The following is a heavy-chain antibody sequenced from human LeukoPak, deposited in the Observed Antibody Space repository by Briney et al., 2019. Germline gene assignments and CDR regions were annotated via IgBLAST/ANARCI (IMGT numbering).Heavy chain of an antibody. CDR2: IYYSGST. D-gene: IGHD6-19*01. Sequence: PSETLSLTCTVSGGSISSYYWSWIRQPPGKGLEWIGYIYYSGSTNYNPSLKGRVTISVDTSENQFSLKLSSVTAADTAVYYCARLRPGIAVATFDYWGQGTLVTVSS. CDR3: ARLRPGIAVATFDY. J-gene: IGHJ4*02. CDR1: GGSISSYY. V-gene: IGHV4-59*01.